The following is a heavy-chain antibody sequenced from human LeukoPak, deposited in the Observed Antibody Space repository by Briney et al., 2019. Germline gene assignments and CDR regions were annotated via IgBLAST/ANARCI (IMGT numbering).Heavy chain of an antibody. CDR1: GYTFISYG. J-gene: IGHJ6*02. CDR3: ARFPSRGYYYYYYGMGV. CDR2: ISAYNGNT. D-gene: IGHD3-22*01. Sequence: ASVKVSCKASGYTFISYGISWVGQAPGHGLEWMGWISAYNGNTNYAQKPQGRVTTTTDTSTSTAYMELRSLRSDDTAVYYCARFPSRGYYYYYYGMGVWGQGTTVTVSS. V-gene: IGHV1-18*01.